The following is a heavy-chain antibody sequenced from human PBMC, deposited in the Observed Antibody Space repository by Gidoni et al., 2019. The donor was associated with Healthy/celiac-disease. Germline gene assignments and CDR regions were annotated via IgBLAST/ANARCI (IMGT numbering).Heavy chain of an antibody. V-gene: IGHV4-38-2*02. Sequence: VQLQESGPGLVKPSETLFPTCTVLGYSLSSGYYWGWIRQPPGKGLEWIGSIYHSGSTYYNPSLKSRVTISVDTSKNQFSLKLSSVTAADTAVYYCARVLDFWSGYYPNWFDPWGQGTLVTVSS. CDR2: IYHSGST. D-gene: IGHD3-3*01. CDR1: GYSLSSGYY. CDR3: ARVLDFWSGYYPNWFDP. J-gene: IGHJ5*02.